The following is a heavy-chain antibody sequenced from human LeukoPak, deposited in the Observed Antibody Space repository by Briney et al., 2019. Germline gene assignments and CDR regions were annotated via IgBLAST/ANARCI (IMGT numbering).Heavy chain of an antibody. D-gene: IGHD2-2*02. CDR3: ARDKSSLGYCSSTSCYNGNWFDP. J-gene: IGHJ5*02. Sequence: GGSLRLSCAASGFTFSGYWMSWVRQAPGKGLEWVANIKQDGSEKYYVDSVKGRFTIFRDNAKNSLYLQMNSLRAEDTAVYYCARDKSSLGYCSSTSCYNGNWFDPWGQGTLVTVSS. CDR2: IKQDGSEK. V-gene: IGHV3-7*01. CDR1: GFTFSGYW.